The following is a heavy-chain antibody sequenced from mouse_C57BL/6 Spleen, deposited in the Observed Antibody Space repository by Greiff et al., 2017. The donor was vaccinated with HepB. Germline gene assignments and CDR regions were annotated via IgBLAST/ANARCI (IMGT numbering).Heavy chain of an antibody. V-gene: IGHV1-82*01. CDR2: IYPGDGDT. CDR3: ARYPYGSSYGGDY. D-gene: IGHD1-1*01. CDR1: GYAFSSSW. Sequence: QVQLKESGPELVKPGASVKISCKASGYAFSSSWMNWVKQRPGKGLEWIGRIYPGDGDTNYNGKFKGKATLTADKSSSTAYMQLSSLTSEDSAVYFCARYPYGSSYGGDYWGQGTTLTVSS. J-gene: IGHJ2*01.